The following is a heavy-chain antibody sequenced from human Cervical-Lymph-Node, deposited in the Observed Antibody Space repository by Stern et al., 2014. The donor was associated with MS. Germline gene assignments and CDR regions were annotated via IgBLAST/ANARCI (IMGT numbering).Heavy chain of an antibody. CDR3: ARANYDFWSGNSSFQRYYYGMDV. D-gene: IGHD3-3*01. V-gene: IGHV3-48*02. J-gene: IGHJ6*02. CDR2: ISSSRSTI. CDR1: GFTFSSYS. Sequence: EVQLVESGGGLVQPGGSLRLSCAASGFTFSSYSMNWVRQAPGKGLEWISYISSSRSTIYSADSVKGRFTISRDNAKNSLYLQMNSLRDEDTAVYYCARANYDFWSGNSSFQRYYYGMDVWGQGTTVTVSS.